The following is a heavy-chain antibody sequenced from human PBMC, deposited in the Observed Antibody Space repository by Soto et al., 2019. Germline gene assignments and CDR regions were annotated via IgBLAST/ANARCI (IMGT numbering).Heavy chain of an antibody. V-gene: IGHV3-11*01. CDR2: ISSSGSTI. D-gene: IGHD6-19*01. CDR3: ARDLSTEWLGFYY. CDR1: GFTFSDYY. J-gene: IGHJ4*02. Sequence: GGSLRLSCAASGFTFSDYYMSWIRQTPGKGLEWVSYISSSGSTIYYADSVKGRFTISRDNAKNSLYLQMNSLRAEDTAVYYCARDLSTEWLGFYYWGQGTLVTVSS.